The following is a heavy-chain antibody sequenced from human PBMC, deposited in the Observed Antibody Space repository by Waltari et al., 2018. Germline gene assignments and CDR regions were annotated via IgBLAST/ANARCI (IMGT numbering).Heavy chain of an antibody. CDR3: ARDPLRGRPTEMDV. V-gene: IGHV1-69*01. J-gene: IGHJ6*02. Sequence: QVQLVQSGAEVQKPGSSVQVSCKASGGTFSSYAIRWVRQAPGQGLEWMGGIIPIFGTANYAQKFQGRVTITADESTSTAYMERSSLRSEDTAVYYCARDPLRGRPTEMDVWGQGTTVTVSS. CDR2: IIPIFGTA. CDR1: GGTFSSYA.